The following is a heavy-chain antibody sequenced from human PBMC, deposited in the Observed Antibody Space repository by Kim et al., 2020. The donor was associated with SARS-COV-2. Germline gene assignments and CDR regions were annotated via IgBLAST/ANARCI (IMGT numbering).Heavy chain of an antibody. V-gene: IGHV1-18*01. CDR2: ISAYNGNT. CDR3: ARVRILWFGELRDFDY. Sequence: ASVKVSCKASGYTFTSYGISCVRQAPGQGLEWMGWISAYNGNTNYAQKLQGRVTMTTDTSTSTAYMELRSLRSDDTAVYYCARVRILWFGELRDFDYWGQGTLVTVSS. J-gene: IGHJ4*02. D-gene: IGHD3-10*01. CDR1: GYTFTSYG.